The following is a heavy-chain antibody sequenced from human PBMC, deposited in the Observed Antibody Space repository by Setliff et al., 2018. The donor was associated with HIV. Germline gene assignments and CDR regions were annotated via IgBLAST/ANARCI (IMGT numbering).Heavy chain of an antibody. Sequence: LRLSCAASGFTLSSYAMHWVRQAPGKGLEWVAFMSYDGSGKYHADSVKGRFTVSRDNSKNTLYLQMNSLRAEDTAVYYCAKTNSAYDPGYWYFDLWGRGTLVTVSS. CDR1: GFTLSSYA. CDR2: MSYDGSGK. V-gene: IGHV3-30*18. D-gene: IGHD5-12*01. J-gene: IGHJ2*01. CDR3: AKTNSAYDPGYWYFDL.